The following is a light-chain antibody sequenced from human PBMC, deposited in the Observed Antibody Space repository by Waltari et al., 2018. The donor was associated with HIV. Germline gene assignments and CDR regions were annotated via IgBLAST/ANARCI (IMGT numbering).Light chain of an antibody. CDR1: SSDVGGYNY. CDR3: CSYADKYTWV. Sequence: QSALTQPRSMSGSPGQSVTISCTGTSSDVGGYNYVSWYQPHPAKAPKLMIFDVNKRPSGVPDRFSGSKSGNTASLTISGLQAEDEADYYCCSYADKYTWVFGGGTKLTVL. CDR2: DVN. J-gene: IGLJ3*02. V-gene: IGLV2-11*01.